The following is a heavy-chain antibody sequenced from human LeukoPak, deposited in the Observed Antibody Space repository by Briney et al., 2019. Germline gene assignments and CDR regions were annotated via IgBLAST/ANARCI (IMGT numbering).Heavy chain of an antibody. J-gene: IGHJ4*02. Sequence: GASVKVSCKVSGYTLTELSMHWVRQAPGQGLEWMGGIIPIFGTANYAQKFQGRVTITADESTSTAYMELSSLRSEDTAVYYCARGWSSGWQDFDYWGQGTLVTVSS. V-gene: IGHV1-69*13. CDR3: ARGWSSGWQDFDY. CDR1: GYTLTELS. D-gene: IGHD6-19*01. CDR2: IIPIFGTA.